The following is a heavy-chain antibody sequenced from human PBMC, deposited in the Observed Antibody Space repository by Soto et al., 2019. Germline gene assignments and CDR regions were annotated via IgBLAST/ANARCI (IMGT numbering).Heavy chain of an antibody. D-gene: IGHD2-15*01. CDR2: ISAGNAAT. V-gene: IGHV1-3*01. CDR3: GRDHCHGGTCFDDSFDV. Sequence: ASVKVSCKTLANTLSDYSLHWVRQAPGLRLEWMGWISAGNAATRYSEKFQGRVTITRDTSASTVYMELSSLRSEDTAVYYCGRDHCHGGTCFDDSFDVWGPGTMVTVSS. CDR1: ANTLSDYS. J-gene: IGHJ3*01.